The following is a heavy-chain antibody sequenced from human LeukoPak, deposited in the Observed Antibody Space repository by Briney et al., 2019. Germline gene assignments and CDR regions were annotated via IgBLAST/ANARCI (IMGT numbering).Heavy chain of an antibody. D-gene: IGHD2-15*01. CDR2: IYTSGST. CDR3: AIRGVAATPFDY. Sequence: SETLSLTCTVSGGSISSYYWSWIRQPAGKGLEWIGRIYTSGSTNYNPSLKSRVTMSVDTSKNQFSLKLSSVTAADTAVYYCAIRGVAATPFDYWGQGTLVTVSS. CDR1: GGSISSYY. J-gene: IGHJ4*02. V-gene: IGHV4-4*07.